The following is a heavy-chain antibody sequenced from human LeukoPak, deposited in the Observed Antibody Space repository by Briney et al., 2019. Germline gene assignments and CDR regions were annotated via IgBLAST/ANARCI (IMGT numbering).Heavy chain of an antibody. CDR2: IYYSGST. CDR3: ARVMGLGYCSGGSCYYFDY. CDR1: GGSISSGGYH. J-gene: IGHJ4*02. Sequence: PSETLSLTCTVSGGSISSGGYHWSWIRQHPGKGLEWIGYIYYSGSTYYNPSLKSRVTISVDTSKNQFSLKLSSVTAADTAVYYCARVMGLGYCSGGSCYYFDYWGQGTLVTVSS. D-gene: IGHD2-15*01. V-gene: IGHV4-30-4*08.